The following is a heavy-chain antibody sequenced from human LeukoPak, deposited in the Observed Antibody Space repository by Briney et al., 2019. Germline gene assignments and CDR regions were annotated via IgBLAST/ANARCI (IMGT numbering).Heavy chain of an antibody. V-gene: IGHV1-24*01. D-gene: IGHD3-3*01. CDR3: ASPVKYFDFWSGYPPFDY. J-gene: IGHJ4*02. CDR2: FDPEDGET. Sequence: GASVKVSCKVSGYTLTELSMHWVRQAPGKGLEWMGGFDPEDGETIYAQKFQGRVTMTEDISTDTAYMELSSLRSEDTAVYYCASPVKYFDFWSGYPPFDYWGQGTLVTVSS. CDR1: GYTLTELS.